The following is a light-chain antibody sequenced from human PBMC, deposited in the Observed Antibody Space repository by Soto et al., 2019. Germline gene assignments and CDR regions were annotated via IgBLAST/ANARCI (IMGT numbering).Light chain of an antibody. CDR3: QQYNNWPRT. CDR2: GAS. V-gene: IGKV3-15*01. J-gene: IGKJ1*01. CDR1: QSVSSD. Sequence: EIVMTQSPATLSVSPGERATLSCRASQSVSSDLAWYHQKPGQAPRLLIYGASTRATGIPARFSGSESGTEFTLNINSLQSEDFAVYYCQQYNNWPRTLGQGTKVQIK.